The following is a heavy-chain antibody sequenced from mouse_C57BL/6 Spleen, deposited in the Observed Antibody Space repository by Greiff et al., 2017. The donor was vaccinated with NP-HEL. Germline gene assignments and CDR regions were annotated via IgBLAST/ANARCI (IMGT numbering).Heavy chain of an antibody. J-gene: IGHJ4*01. D-gene: IGHD2-1*01. CDR3: ARWRDLLWDAMDY. CDR1: GYTFTSYW. Sequence: QVQLQQPGAELVKPGASVKMSCKASGYTFTSYWITWVKQRPGQGLEWIGDIYPGSGSTNYNEKFKSKATLTVATSSSTAYMQLSSLTSEDSAVYYCARWRDLLWDAMDYWGQGTSVTVSS. V-gene: IGHV1-55*01. CDR2: IYPGSGST.